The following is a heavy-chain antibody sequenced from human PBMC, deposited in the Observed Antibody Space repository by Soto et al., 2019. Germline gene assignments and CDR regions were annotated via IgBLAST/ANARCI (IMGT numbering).Heavy chain of an antibody. CDR3: AKDMVSSTASDAFDI. CDR2: ISGGGYST. J-gene: IGHJ3*02. D-gene: IGHD3-10*01. V-gene: IGHV3-23*01. Sequence: EVQLLESGGGSVQPGGSLRLSCSASGLTFSSYAMTWVRQAPGKGLEWVSGISGGGYSTDYADSVKGRFTISRDNSKNTLYLQMNSLRVEDTAVYYCAKDMVSSTASDAFDIWGQGTMVTVSS. CDR1: GLTFSSYA.